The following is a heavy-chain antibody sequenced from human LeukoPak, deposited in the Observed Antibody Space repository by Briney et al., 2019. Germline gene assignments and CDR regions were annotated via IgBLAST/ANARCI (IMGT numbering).Heavy chain of an antibody. J-gene: IGHJ4*02. CDR1: GGSISSGDYY. Sequence: KPSETLSLTCTVSGGSISSGDYYWSWIRQPPGKGLEWIGYIYYSGSTYYNPSLKSRVTISVDTSKNQFSLKLSSVTAADTAVYYCARDRYSSGWYGFGYWGQGTLVTVSS. D-gene: IGHD6-19*01. CDR2: IYYSGST. V-gene: IGHV4-30-4*01. CDR3: ARDRYSSGWYGFGY.